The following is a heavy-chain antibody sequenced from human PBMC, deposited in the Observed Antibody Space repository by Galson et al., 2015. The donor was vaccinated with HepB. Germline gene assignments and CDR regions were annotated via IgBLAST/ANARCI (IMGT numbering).Heavy chain of an antibody. J-gene: IGHJ4*02. D-gene: IGHD3-22*01. CDR2: IYSGGST. Sequence: SLRLSCAASGFTVSSNYMSWVRQAPGKGLEWVSAIYSGGSTYYADSVKGRFTISRDNSKNTLYLQMNSLRAEDTAVYYCAREGSYSSGLYFDYWGQGTLVTVSS. CDR1: GFTVSSNY. V-gene: IGHV3-66*01. CDR3: AREGSYSSGLYFDY.